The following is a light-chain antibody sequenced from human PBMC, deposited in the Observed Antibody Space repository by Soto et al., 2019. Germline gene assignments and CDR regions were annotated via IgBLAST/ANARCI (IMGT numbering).Light chain of an antibody. CDR1: SNDVGAYKY. CDR2: EVS. CDR3: SSYTSTSTL. V-gene: IGLV2-14*01. J-gene: IGLJ3*02. Sequence: QSALTQPASVSGSPGQSITISCTGTSNDVGAYKYVSWYQQLPGKAPKLMIYEVSNRPSGVSNRFSGPKSGNTASLTISGLQAEDEAAYYCSSYTSTSTLFGGGTKLTVL.